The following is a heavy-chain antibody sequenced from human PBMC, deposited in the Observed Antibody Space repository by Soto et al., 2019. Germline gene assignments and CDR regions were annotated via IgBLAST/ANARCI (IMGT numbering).Heavy chain of an antibody. Sequence: GASVKVSCKASGYTFTSYYMHWVRQAPGQGLEWMGIINPSGGSTSYAQKFQGRVTMTRDTSTSTVYMELSSLRSEDTAVYYCARDGGQAAGTRAAFDIWGQGTMVTVSS. CDR2: INPSGGST. CDR1: GYTFTSYY. J-gene: IGHJ3*02. CDR3: ARDGGQAAGTRAAFDI. D-gene: IGHD6-13*01. V-gene: IGHV1-46*01.